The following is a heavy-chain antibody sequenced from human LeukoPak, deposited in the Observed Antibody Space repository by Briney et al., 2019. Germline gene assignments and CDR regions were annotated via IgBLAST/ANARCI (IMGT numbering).Heavy chain of an antibody. V-gene: IGHV1-46*01. CDR3: ARASRNCTNGVCLYYFDY. J-gene: IGHJ4*02. Sequence: VASVKVSCKASGYTFTSYYMHWVRQAPGQGLEWMGIINPSGGSTSYAQKFQGRVTMTRDMSTSTVYMELSSLRSEDTAVYYCARASRNCTNGVCLYYFDYWGQGTLVTVSS. CDR2: INPSGGST. D-gene: IGHD2-8*01. CDR1: GYTFTSYY.